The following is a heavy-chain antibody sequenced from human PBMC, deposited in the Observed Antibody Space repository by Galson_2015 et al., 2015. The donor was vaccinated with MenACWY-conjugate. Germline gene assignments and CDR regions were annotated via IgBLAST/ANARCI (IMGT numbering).Heavy chain of an antibody. Sequence: SETLSLTCTVSGDSISSISYSWGWVRHPPGQGLEWIGTSYSSGNTHYNPSLKSRVTISVDTPENQFSLKLTSVTTADTAVYYCSRVRGTTGTDSWGQGTLVSVSS. CDR3: SRVRGTTGTDS. CDR1: GDSISSISYS. J-gene: IGHJ4*02. D-gene: IGHD1-1*01. V-gene: IGHV4-39*07. CDR2: SYSSGNT.